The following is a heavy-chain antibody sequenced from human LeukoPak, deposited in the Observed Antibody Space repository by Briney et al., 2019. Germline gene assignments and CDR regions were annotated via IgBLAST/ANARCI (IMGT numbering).Heavy chain of an antibody. J-gene: IGHJ1*01. CDR2: IYTSGST. D-gene: IGHD2-21*01. CDR3: ARTYCGGDCSQGVYFQH. Sequence: PSETLSLTCTVSGGSISSGSYYWSWIRQPAGKGLEWIGRIYTSGSTNYNPSLKSRVTTSVDTSKNQFSLKLSSVTAADTAVYYCARTYCGGDCSQGVYFQHWGQGTLVTVSS. V-gene: IGHV4-61*02. CDR1: GGSISSGSYY.